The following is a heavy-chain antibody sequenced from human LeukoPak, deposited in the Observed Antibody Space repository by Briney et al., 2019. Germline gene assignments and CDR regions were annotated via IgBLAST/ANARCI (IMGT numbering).Heavy chain of an antibody. CDR3: AKSGSDRSSDY. V-gene: IGHV3-23*01. CDR2: ISDSVTST. J-gene: IGHJ4*02. D-gene: IGHD1-26*01. CDR1: GFTFSSYA. Sequence: PGGSLRLSCAASGFTFSSYAMRWVRQAPGKGLEWVSTISDSVTSTYYADSVKGRFTISRDNSKNTLYLQMNSLRAEDTAVYYCAKSGSDRSSDYWGQGTLVTVSS.